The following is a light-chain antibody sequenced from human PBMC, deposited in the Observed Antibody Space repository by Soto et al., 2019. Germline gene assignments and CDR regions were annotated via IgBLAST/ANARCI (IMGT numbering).Light chain of an antibody. CDR3: QKYDGN. CDR1: QSVSSSY. CDR2: GAS. J-gene: IGKJ4*01. V-gene: IGKV3-20*01. Sequence: EIVLTQSPGTLSLSPGERATLSCRASQSVSSSYLAWYQQKPGQAPRLLIYGASSRATGIPDRFSGSGSGTDFTLTISRLETEDFAVYYCQKYDGNFGGGTKADI.